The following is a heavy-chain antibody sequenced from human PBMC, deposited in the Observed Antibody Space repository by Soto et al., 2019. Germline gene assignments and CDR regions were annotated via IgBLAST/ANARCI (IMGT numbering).Heavy chain of an antibody. V-gene: IGHV4-59*02. CDR2: IYYSGGT. D-gene: IGHD1-26*01. J-gene: IGHJ6*02. CDR3: ARGGGSYWSYSYGMDV. CDR1: GGSVSSYY. Sequence: ASETLSLTCTVSGGSVSSYYWSWIRQPPGKGLEWIGYIYYSGGTNYNPSLKSRVTISVDTSKNQFSLKLSSVTAADTAVYYCARGGGSYWSYSYGMDVWGQGTTVTVSS.